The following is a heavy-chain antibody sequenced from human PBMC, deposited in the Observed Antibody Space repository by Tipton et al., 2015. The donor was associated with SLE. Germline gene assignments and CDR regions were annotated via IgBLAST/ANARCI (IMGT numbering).Heavy chain of an antibody. CDR3: ARESTVTTYFDY. CDR1: GFTFSSYA. D-gene: IGHD4-17*01. J-gene: IGHJ4*02. Sequence: SLRLSFAASGFTFSSYAMSWVRQAPGKGLEWVSAISGSGGSTYYADSVKGRFTISRDNSKNTLYLQMNSLRAEDTAVYYCARESTVTTYFDYWGQGTLVTVSS. V-gene: IGHV3-23*01. CDR2: ISGSGGST.